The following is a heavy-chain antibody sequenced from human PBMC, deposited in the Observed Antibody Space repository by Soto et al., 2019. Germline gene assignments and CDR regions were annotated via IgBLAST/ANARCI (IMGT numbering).Heavy chain of an antibody. CDR1: GGSISSSGYY. J-gene: IGHJ5*02. D-gene: IGHD3-3*01. V-gene: IGHV4-39*01. Sequence: SETLSLTCTVSGGSISSSGYYWGWIRQPPGKGLEWIGSIYYSGSTYYNPSLKSRVTISVDTSKNQFSLKLSSVTAADTAVYYCASLYYDFWSGYPGTNWFDPWGQGTLVTVSS. CDR2: IYYSGST. CDR3: ASLYYDFWSGYPGTNWFDP.